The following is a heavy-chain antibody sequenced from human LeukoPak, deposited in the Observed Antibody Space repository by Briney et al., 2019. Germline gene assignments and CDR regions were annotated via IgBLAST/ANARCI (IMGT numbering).Heavy chain of an antibody. Sequence: SETLSLTCTVSGGSIGSYSWSWIRQPPGKGLEWIGYIYYSGSTNYNPSLKSRVTISVDTSKNQFSLRLSSVTAADTAVYYCARWTYYYDSSGYSYWDFDHWGQGTLVTVSS. J-gene: IGHJ4*02. CDR1: GGSIGSYS. CDR3: ARWTYYYDSSGYSYWDFDH. D-gene: IGHD3-22*01. V-gene: IGHV4-59*01. CDR2: IYYSGST.